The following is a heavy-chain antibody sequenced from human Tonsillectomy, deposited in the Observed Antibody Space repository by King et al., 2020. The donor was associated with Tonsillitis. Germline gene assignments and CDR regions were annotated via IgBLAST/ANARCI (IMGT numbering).Heavy chain of an antibody. V-gene: IGHV3-23*04. CDR3: AKRDSSI. D-gene: IGHD2-21*01. CDR1: GFTFSSYA. Sequence: VQLVQSGGGLVQPGGSLKISCAASGFTFSSYAMSWVRQAPGKGLDWVSTISDSGGSTYYADSVKGRFSISRDNSKNTLYLQMNSLRAADTARYYCAKRDSSIWGQGTMVSVSS. J-gene: IGHJ3*02. CDR2: ISDSGGST.